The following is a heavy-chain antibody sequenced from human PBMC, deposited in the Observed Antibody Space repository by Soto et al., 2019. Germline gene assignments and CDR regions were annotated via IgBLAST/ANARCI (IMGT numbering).Heavy chain of an antibody. D-gene: IGHD4-17*01. CDR2: FDPEDDET. J-gene: IGHJ6*02. V-gene: IGHV1-24*01. CDR1: GYTVTELS. CDR3: AVIEYGDHPGHYGLDV. Sequence: GASVKVSCKVSGYTVTELSIHWVRQTPGKGLEWMGGFDPEDDETIYAQKFQGRMIMAEDTSTDTAFMELTSLRSEDTAVYYCAVIEYGDHPGHYGLDVWGQGTAVTVSS.